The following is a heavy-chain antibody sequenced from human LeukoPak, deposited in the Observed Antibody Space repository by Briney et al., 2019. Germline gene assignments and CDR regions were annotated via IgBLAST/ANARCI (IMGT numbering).Heavy chain of an antibody. V-gene: IGHV1-69*13. CDR1: GGTFSSYA. Sequence: SVKVSCKASGGTFSSYAISWVRQAPGQGLEWMGGIIPIFGTANYAQKFQGRVTITADESTSTAYMELSSLRSEDTAVYYCARVGYYGSGSYYGWGQGTLVTVSS. CDR3: ARVGYYGSGSYYG. J-gene: IGHJ4*02. CDR2: IIPIFGTA. D-gene: IGHD3-10*01.